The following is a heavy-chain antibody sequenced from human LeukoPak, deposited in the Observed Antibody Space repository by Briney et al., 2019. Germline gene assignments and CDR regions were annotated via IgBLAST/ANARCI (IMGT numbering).Heavy chain of an antibody. CDR2: ASGTDGRT. J-gene: IGHJ4*02. CDR3: ASRGGQSSFDY. V-gene: IGHV3-23*01. D-gene: IGHD2-15*01. Sequence: GTGQQWVSTASGTDGRTYYADSVKGRFTISSDNSKNTLFLQMNSLGAEDTAVYYCASRGGQSSFDYWGQGTLVTVSS.